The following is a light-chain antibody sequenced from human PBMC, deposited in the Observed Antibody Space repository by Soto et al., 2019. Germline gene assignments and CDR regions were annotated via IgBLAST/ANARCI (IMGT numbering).Light chain of an antibody. J-gene: IGKJ4*01. V-gene: IGKV3-20*01. CDR1: QSVSSSY. CDR3: QQYGSSPPN. CDR2: GAS. Sequence: EIVLTQSPGTLSLSPGERATLSCRASQSVSSSYLAWYQQQPGQSPRLLIYGASSRATGIPDRFSGSGSGTDFTLTIRRLEPEDFAVYYCQQYGSSPPNFGGGTKVDIK.